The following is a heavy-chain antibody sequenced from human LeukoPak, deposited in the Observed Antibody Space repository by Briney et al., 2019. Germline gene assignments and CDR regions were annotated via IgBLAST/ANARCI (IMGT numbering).Heavy chain of an antibody. V-gene: IGHV3-23*01. CDR3: AKHYYDSSGYYPHFDY. CDR1: GFTFSNYA. J-gene: IGHJ4*02. CDR2: ISGSGGST. D-gene: IGHD3-22*01. Sequence: PGGSLRPSCAASGFTFSNYAMSWVRQAPGKGLEWVSAISGSGGSTYYADSVKGRFTISRDNSKNTLYLQMNSLRAEDTAVYYCAKHYYDSSGYYPHFDYWGQGTLVTVSS.